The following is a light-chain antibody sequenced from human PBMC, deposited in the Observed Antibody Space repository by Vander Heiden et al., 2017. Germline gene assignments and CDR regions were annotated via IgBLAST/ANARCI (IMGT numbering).Light chain of an antibody. V-gene: IGLV3-1*01. J-gene: IGLJ1*01. CDR1: KLGDKY. Sequence: SYELTQPPSVSVSPGQTASITCSGDKLGDKYACWYQQKPGQSPLLVIYQDSKRPAGIPERFSGSNSGNTATLTISGTQAMEDADYYCQAWDSSTHYVFGTGTKVTVL. CDR2: QDS. CDR3: QAWDSSTHYV.